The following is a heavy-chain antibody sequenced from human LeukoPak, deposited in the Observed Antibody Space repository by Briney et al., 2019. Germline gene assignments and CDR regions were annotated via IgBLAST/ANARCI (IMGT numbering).Heavy chain of an antibody. CDR1: GGSVSSGSYY. V-gene: IGHV4-61*01. D-gene: IGHD6-13*01. Sequence: SETLSLTCTVSGGSVSSGSYYWSWIRQPPGEGLEWIGYIYYSGSTNYNPSLKSRVTISVDTSKNQFSLKLSPVTAADTAVYYCARGRHGSSWYNWFDPWGQGTLVTVSS. CDR3: ARGRHGSSWYNWFDP. CDR2: IYYSGST. J-gene: IGHJ5*02.